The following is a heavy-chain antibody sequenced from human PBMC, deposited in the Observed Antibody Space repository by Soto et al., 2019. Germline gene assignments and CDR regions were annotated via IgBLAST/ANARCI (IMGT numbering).Heavy chain of an antibody. Sequence: GGSLRLSCAASGFTFSSYAMSWVRQAPGKGLEWVSAISGSGGSTYYADSVKGRFTISRDNSKNTLYLQMNSLRAEDTAVYYCAKGGGYSYGYPSSGSYARYWGQGTLVTVSS. CDR3: AKGGGYSYGYPSSGSYARY. D-gene: IGHD5-18*01. V-gene: IGHV3-23*01. CDR1: GFTFSSYA. J-gene: IGHJ4*02. CDR2: ISGSGGST.